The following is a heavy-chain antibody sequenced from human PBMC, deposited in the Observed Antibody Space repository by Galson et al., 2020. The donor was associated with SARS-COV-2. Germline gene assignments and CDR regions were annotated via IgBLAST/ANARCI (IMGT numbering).Heavy chain of an antibody. CDR3: ASHTSSSYYYYYGMDV. CDR2: ISSSGSTI. CDR1: GFTFSSYE. J-gene: IGHJ6*02. Sequence: GGSLRLSCAASGFTFSSYEMNWVRQAPGKGLEWVSYISSSGSTIYYADSVKGRFTISRDNAKNSLYLQMNSLRAEDTAVYYCASHTSSSYYYYYGMDVWGQGTTVTVSS. D-gene: IGHD6-6*01. V-gene: IGHV3-48*03.